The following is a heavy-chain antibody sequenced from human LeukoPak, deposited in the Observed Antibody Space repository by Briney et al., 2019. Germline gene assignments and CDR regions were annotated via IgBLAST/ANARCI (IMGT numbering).Heavy chain of an antibody. J-gene: IGHJ3*02. CDR2: ITNSGNSK. CDR1: EFTFSSYS. V-gene: IGHV3-48*01. CDR3: ARGRYYDAFDI. Sequence: GGSLRLSCAASEFTFSSYSMNWVRQAPGKGLEWVSYITNSGNSKSYADSVKGRFTISRDNTKNSLYLQMNGLRAEDTAVYYCARGRYYDAFDIWGQGTMVTVSS. D-gene: IGHD1-26*01.